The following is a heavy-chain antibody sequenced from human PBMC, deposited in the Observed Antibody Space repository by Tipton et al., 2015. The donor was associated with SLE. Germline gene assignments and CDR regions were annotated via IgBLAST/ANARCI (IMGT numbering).Heavy chain of an antibody. CDR1: GFTSSSYA. D-gene: IGHD6-13*01. Sequence: SLRLSCAASGFTSSSYAMSWVRQAPGKGLEWVSAISGSGGSTYYADSVKGRFTVSRDNSRNTLYLQMNSLRAEDTAVYYCAKAEQPTGYWGQGTLVTVSS. CDR2: ISGSGGST. J-gene: IGHJ4*02. V-gene: IGHV3-23*01. CDR3: AKAEQPTGY.